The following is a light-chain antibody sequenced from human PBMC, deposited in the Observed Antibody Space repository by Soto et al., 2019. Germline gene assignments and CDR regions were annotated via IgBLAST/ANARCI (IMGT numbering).Light chain of an antibody. CDR3: QEYDTGVT. Sequence: EIVMTQSPVTLSVNPGKRATLSCRASQSISINLAWYQQKPGQAPRLLIYGASTRATGIPARFSGSGSGTEFTPTISSLQTEDFAVYYCQEYDTGVTFGQGTKVDIK. J-gene: IGKJ1*01. CDR2: GAS. V-gene: IGKV3-15*01. CDR1: QSISIN.